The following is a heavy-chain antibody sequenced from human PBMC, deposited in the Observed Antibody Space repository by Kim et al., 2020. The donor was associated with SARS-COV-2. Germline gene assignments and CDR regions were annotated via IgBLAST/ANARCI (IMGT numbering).Heavy chain of an antibody. V-gene: IGHV3-23*05. Sequence: GGSLRLSCATSGFTFGAYALSWVRQAPGGGLEWVASVNNNNNPYYADFVKGRFTVSRDYSQNTLYLQMDRLRAEDTALYYCAKDHPSGGWPAFDSWRQG. D-gene: IGHD6-19*01. CDR1: GFTFGAYA. CDR2: VNNNNNP. J-gene: IGHJ5*02. CDR3: AKDHPSGGWPAFDS.